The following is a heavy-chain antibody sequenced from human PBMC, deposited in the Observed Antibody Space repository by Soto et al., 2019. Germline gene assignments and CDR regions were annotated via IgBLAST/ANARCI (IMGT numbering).Heavy chain of an antibody. CDR1: GFTFSSYG. CDR2: ISYDGSNK. Sequence: QVQLVESGGGVVQPGRSLRLSCAASGFTFSSYGMHWVRQAPGKGLEWVAVISYDGSNKYYADSVKGRFTISRDNSKNPLYLQMNRLRAEDTAVYYCAKEPAPPSGYSSGWYGRYYYYGMDVWGQGTTVTVSS. J-gene: IGHJ6*02. V-gene: IGHV3-30*18. D-gene: IGHD6-19*01. CDR3: AKEPAPPSGYSSGWYGRYYYYGMDV.